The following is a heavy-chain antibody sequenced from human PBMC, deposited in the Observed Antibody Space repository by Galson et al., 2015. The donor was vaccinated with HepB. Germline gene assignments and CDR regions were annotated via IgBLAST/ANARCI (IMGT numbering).Heavy chain of an antibody. J-gene: IGHJ4*02. V-gene: IGHV3-30-3*01. CDR1: GFTFSSYA. Sequence: SLRLSCAASGFTFSSYAMHWVRQAPGKGLEWVAVISYDGSNKYYADSVKGRFTISRDNSKNTLYLQMNSLRAEDTAVYYCATSRYSSSSGFDYWGQGTLVTVSS. CDR3: ATSRYSSSSGFDY. CDR2: ISYDGSNK. D-gene: IGHD6-6*01.